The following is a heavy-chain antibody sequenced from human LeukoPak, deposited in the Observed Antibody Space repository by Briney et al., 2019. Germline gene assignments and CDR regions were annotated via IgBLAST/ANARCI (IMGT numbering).Heavy chain of an antibody. D-gene: IGHD3-10*01. V-gene: IGHV4-59*01. Sequence: SETLSLTCTVSGGSISSYYWSWVRQPPGKGLEWIGYIYYSGSTNYNPSLKSRVTVSVDTSKNQFSLKLSSVTAADTAVYYCARVSGSYWDWFDPWGQGTLVTVSS. J-gene: IGHJ5*02. CDR2: IYYSGST. CDR1: GGSISSYY. CDR3: ARVSGSYWDWFDP.